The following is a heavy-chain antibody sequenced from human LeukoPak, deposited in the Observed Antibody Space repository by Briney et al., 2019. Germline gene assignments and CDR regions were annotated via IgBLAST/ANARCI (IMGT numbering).Heavy chain of an antibody. J-gene: IGHJ2*01. CDR1: GGSISSGTYY. Sequence: PSETLSLTCTVSGGSISSGTYYWGWIRQTPGKGLECIGSIYYSGSTYYNPSLKSRVTISVDTSKNQFSLKLSSVTAADTAVYYCARLVMVRGVIPPHWYFDLWGRGTLVTVSS. CDR2: IYYSGST. D-gene: IGHD3-10*01. V-gene: IGHV4-39*01. CDR3: ARLVMVRGVIPPHWYFDL.